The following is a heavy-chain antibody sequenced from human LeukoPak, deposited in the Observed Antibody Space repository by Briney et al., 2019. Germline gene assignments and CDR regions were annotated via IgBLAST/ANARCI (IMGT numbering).Heavy chain of an antibody. J-gene: IGHJ4*02. D-gene: IGHD5-24*01. CDR2: IYYSGST. V-gene: IGHV4-39*07. CDR3: SRARVEDGYNFFDY. Sequence: PSETLSLTCTVSGGSISSSSYYWGWIRQPPGKGVEWIGSIYYSGSTYYNPSLKSRITISVDTSKNQFSLKLSSVTAADTAVYYCSRARVEDGYNFFDYWGQGTLVTVSS. CDR1: GGSISSSSYY.